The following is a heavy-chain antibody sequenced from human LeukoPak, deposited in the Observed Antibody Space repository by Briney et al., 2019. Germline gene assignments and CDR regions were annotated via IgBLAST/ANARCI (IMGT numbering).Heavy chain of an antibody. D-gene: IGHD3-22*01. CDR3: ARVRYYYDGSGNNAYYFDL. J-gene: IGHJ4*02. CDR1: GGSINTYY. V-gene: IGHV4-4*07. Sequence: SETLSLICTVSGGSINTYYWSWIRRPAGKGLEWIGRIYSSGSTNYNPSLKSRITMSVDMSKNQFSLRLSSVTAADTAVYYCARVRYYYDGSGNNAYYFDLWGQGTLVTVSS. CDR2: IYSSGST.